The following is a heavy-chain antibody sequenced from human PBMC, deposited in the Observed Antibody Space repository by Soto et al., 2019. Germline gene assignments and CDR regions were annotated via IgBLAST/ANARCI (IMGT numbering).Heavy chain of an antibody. D-gene: IGHD1-7*01. CDR1: GDSVSSNSAA. V-gene: IGHV6-1*01. CDR2: TYYSSRWYN. Sequence: QVQLQESGPGLVKPSQTLSLTCAISGDSVSSNSAAWNWIRQSPSRGLEWLGRTYYSSRWYNDYPVSVKSRTTVNHDTSKNQFSLQLTSVTPEDTAVYYCAGTTSHYWYYMDVWGKGTTVTVSS. CDR3: AGTTSHYWYYMDV. J-gene: IGHJ6*03.